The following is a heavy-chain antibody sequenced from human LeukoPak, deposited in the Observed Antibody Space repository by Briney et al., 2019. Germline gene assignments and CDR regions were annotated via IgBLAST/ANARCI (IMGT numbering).Heavy chain of an antibody. D-gene: IGHD5-18*01. CDR1: GGSISSSSYY. Sequence: SETLSLTCTVSGGSISSSSYYWGWIRQPPGKGLEWIGSIYYSGSTYYNPSLKSRVTISVDTSKNQFSLKLSSVTAADTAVYYCARRNSSGFLLFDYWGQGTLVTVSS. CDR3: ARRNSSGFLLFDY. CDR2: IYYSGST. V-gene: IGHV4-39*01. J-gene: IGHJ4*02.